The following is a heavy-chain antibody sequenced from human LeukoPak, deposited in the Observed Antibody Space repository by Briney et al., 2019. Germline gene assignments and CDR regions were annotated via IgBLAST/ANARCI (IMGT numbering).Heavy chain of an antibody. Sequence: SETLSLTRTVSGYSMSSGYYWGWIRQPPGKGLEWIGSIYHSGSTYYNPSLKSRVTISVDTSKNQFSLKLSSVTAADTAVYYCARAYYYYYMDVWGKGTTVTISS. CDR1: GYSMSSGYY. V-gene: IGHV4-38-2*02. CDR2: IYHSGST. CDR3: ARAYYYYYMDV. J-gene: IGHJ6*03.